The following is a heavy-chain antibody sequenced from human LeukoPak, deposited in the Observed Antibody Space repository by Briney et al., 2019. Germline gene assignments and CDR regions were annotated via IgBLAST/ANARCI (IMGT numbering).Heavy chain of an antibody. CDR1: GDSISSYNYF. CDR3: ARASSGYYWDFDY. Sequence: PSETLSLTCTVSGDSISSYNYFWGWIRQPPGKGLEWVGSIYYRGNTYYNPSLKSRVTLSTDTSKNQFSLKVTSVTAADTAVYYCARASSGYYWDFDYWGQGALVTVSS. V-gene: IGHV4-39*01. D-gene: IGHD3-22*01. CDR2: IYYRGNT. J-gene: IGHJ4*02.